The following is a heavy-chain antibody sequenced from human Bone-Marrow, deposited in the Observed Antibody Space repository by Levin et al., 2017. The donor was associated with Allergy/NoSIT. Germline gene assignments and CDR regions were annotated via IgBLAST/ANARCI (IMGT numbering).Heavy chain of an antibody. CDR3: ARDFYSSDMDFLYYYYYYGMDV. Sequence: SQTLSLTCAISGDSVSSNSAAWNWIRQSPSRGLEWLGRTYYRSKWYNDYAVSVKSRITINPDTSKNQFSLQLNSVTPEDTAVYYCARDFYSSDMDFLYYYYYYGMDVWGQGTTVTVSS. V-gene: IGHV6-1*01. CDR2: TYYRSKWYN. J-gene: IGHJ6*02. CDR1: GDSVSSNSAA. D-gene: IGHD6-19*01.